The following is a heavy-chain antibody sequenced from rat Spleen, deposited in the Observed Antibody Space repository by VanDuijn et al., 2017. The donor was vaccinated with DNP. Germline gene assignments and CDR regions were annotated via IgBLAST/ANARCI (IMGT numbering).Heavy chain of an antibody. J-gene: IGHJ3*01. CDR1: GFTSSDYY. V-gene: IGHV5-7*01. D-gene: IGHD1-11*01. CDR2: ISYDGSST. CDR3: ARGGRSYFDY. Sequence: EVQLVESGGGLVQPGRSLKLSCAASGFTSSDYYMAWVRQAPKKGLEWVATISYDGSSTYYRDSVKGRFTISRDNAKSTLYLQMDSLRSEDTASYYCARGGRSYFDYWGQGTLVTVSS.